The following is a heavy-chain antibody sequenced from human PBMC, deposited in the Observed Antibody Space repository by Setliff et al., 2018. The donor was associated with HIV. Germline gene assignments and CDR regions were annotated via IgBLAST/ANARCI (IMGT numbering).Heavy chain of an antibody. Sequence: SETLSLTCTVSGGSISSRYWSWIRLPPGKGLEWIGSIYYSGSTNYNPSLKSRVTMSVDTSKNQFSLKLGSVTAADTAVYYCARIPRRGRYCSGGSCYSRYGMDVWGQGTTVTVSS. V-gene: IGHV4-59*08. D-gene: IGHD2-15*01. J-gene: IGHJ6*02. CDR2: IYYSGST. CDR3: ARIPRRGRYCSGGSCYSRYGMDV. CDR1: GGSISSRY.